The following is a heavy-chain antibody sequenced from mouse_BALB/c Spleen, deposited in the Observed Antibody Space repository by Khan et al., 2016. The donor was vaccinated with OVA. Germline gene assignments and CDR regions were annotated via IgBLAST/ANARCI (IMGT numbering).Heavy chain of an antibody. CDR2: IDPENGQM. V-gene: IGHV14-1*02. CDR3: PRSILLYVDF. J-gene: IGHJ2*01. Sequence: VQLQQSGSELVRPGALVKFSCKASVFNIKDYYIHWVKQRPEQGLEWIGWIDPENGQMVYDPKFQANATITTDTSSNTTYLQPRSLTSEDTADYYCPRSILLYVDFWKRGTTLAVSS. D-gene: IGHD2-3*01. CDR1: VFNIKDYY.